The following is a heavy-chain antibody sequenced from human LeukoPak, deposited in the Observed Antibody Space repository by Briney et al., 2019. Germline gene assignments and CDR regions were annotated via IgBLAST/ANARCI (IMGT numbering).Heavy chain of an antibody. J-gene: IGHJ4*02. V-gene: IGHV3-48*01. Sequence: GGSLRLSCAASEFMFSIYNMNWVRQAPGKGLEWLSYITGSSDTIYYADSVKGRFTISRDNAKNSLYLQMNSLRAEDTAVYYCASGNFDSIWGSYRYTEFGYWGQGTLVTVSS. CDR3: ASGNFDSIWGSYRYTEFGY. CDR2: ITGSSDTI. CDR1: EFMFSIYN. D-gene: IGHD3-16*02.